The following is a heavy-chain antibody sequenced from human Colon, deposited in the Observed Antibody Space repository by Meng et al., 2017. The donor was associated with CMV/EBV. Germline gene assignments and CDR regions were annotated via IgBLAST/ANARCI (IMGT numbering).Heavy chain of an antibody. CDR1: GYTFTDYY. Sequence: ASVKVSCKASGYTFTDYYIHWVRQAPGHGLEWMGWINPNSGVTNYAQKFQGRVTMTRDMSISTAYMELSSLRSDDTAVYYCARAAAAYYYHGMDVWDQGTTVTVSS. V-gene: IGHV1-2*02. CDR3: ARAAAAYYYHGMDV. D-gene: IGHD6-13*01. J-gene: IGHJ6*02. CDR2: INPNSGVT.